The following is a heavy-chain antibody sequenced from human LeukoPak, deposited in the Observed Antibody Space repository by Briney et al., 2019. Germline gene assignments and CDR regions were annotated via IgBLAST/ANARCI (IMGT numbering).Heavy chain of an antibody. J-gene: IGHJ3*02. Sequence: PSETLSLTCAVYGGSFSGYYWSWIRQPPGKGLEWIGEINHSGSTNYNPSLKSRVTISVDTSKNQFSLKLSSVTAADTAVYYCASLGPTYYDFWSGYYKKEADAFDIWGQGTMVTVSS. CDR2: INHSGST. V-gene: IGHV4-34*01. CDR1: GGSFSGYY. CDR3: ASLGPTYYDFWSGYYKKEADAFDI. D-gene: IGHD3-3*01.